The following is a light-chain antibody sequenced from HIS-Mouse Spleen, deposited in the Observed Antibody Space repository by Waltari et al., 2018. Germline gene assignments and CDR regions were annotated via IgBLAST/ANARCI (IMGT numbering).Light chain of an antibody. J-gene: IGLJ3*02. V-gene: IGLV2-14*01. CDR3: SSYTSSRGV. CDR1: SSDVGGYNY. CDR2: KVS. Sequence: QSALTQPASVSGSPGQSITISCTGTSSDVGGYNYVSWYQQHPGKAPKLMIYKVSNRPSGFSNRFSGSKSGNTASLTISGLQAEDEADYYCSSYTSSRGVFGGGTKLTVL.